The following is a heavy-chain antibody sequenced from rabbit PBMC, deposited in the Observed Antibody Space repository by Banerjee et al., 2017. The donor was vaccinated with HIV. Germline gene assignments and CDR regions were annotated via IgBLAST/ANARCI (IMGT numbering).Heavy chain of an antibody. CDR1: GFSFSGNYF. D-gene: IGHD1-1*01. Sequence: QSLEESGGDLVKPGASLTLTCTASGFSFSGNYFMYWVRQAPGKGLEWIGWIYTGDGDTAYANWAKGRFTVSKASSTTVTLQMTGLTAADTATYFCARGPSSGAGLDLWGPGTLVTVS. J-gene: IGHJ4*01. CDR2: IYTGDGDT. CDR3: ARGPSSGAGLDL. V-gene: IGHV1S40*01.